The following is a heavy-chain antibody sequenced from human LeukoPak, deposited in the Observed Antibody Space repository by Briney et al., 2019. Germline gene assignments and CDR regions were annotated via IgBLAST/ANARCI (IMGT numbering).Heavy chain of an antibody. V-gene: IGHV1-2*06. CDR1: GYTFTGYY. CDR2: INPNSGGT. Sequence: ASVKVSCKASGYTFTGYYMHWVRQAPGQGLEWMGRINPNSGGTNYAQKFQGRVTETRDTSISTAYMELSRLRSDDTAVYYCARLGGGSGSYYNQGYWDQGTLVTVSS. J-gene: IGHJ4*02. D-gene: IGHD3-10*01. CDR3: ARLGGGSGSYYNQGY.